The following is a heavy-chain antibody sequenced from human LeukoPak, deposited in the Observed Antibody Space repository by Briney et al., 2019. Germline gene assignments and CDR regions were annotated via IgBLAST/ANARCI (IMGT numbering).Heavy chain of an antibody. Sequence: GGSLKISCKGSGYNFPNYWIGWVRQMPGKGLEWLGIIYPGDSTTRYSPSLQGQVTVSADKSINTAYLQWSSLKASDTAIYYCARRPTHDAFDFWGQGTMVTVSS. CDR3: ARRPTHDAFDF. J-gene: IGHJ3*01. V-gene: IGHV5-51*01. CDR1: GYNFPNYW. CDR2: IYPGDSTT.